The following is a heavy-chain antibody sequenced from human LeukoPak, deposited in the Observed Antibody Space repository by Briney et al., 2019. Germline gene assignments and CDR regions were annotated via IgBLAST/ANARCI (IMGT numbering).Heavy chain of an antibody. J-gene: IGHJ3*02. Sequence: GGSLRLSCAASGFTVSSNYMRWVRQAPGKGLEGVSVIYCGGSTYYADSVKGRFTISRDNSKNTLYLQMNSLRAEDTAVYYCARDRPGPSDAFDIWGQGTMVTVSS. CDR2: IYCGGST. CDR3: ARDRPGPSDAFDI. D-gene: IGHD7-27*01. V-gene: IGHV3-66*01. CDR1: GFTVSSNY.